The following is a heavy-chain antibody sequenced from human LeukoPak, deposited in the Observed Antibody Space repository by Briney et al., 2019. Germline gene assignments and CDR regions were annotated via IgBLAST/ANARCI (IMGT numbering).Heavy chain of an antibody. V-gene: IGHV1-58*01. J-gene: IGHJ4*02. CDR1: GFTFTSSA. CDR3: ATDDVTTGTKTALGY. CDR2: IVVGSGNT. Sequence: SVKVSCKASGFTFTSSAVQWVRQARGQGLEWIGWIVVGSGNTNYAQKFQERVTINRDMSTSTAYMELSSLRSEDAAVYYCATDDVTTGTKTALGYWGQGTLVTVSS. D-gene: IGHD1-1*01.